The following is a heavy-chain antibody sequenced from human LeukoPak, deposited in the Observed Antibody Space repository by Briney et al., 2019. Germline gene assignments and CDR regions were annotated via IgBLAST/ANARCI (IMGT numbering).Heavy chain of an antibody. Sequence: SETLSLTCTVSGGSISSGGYYWSWLRQHPGTGLEWIGYIYYSGSTYYNPSLKSRVTISVDTSKNQFSLKLSSVTAADTAVYYCARATVTTIGFDPWGQGTLVTVSS. V-gene: IGHV4-31*03. CDR1: GGSISSGGYY. CDR2: IYYSGST. D-gene: IGHD4-11*01. CDR3: ARATVTTIGFDP. J-gene: IGHJ5*02.